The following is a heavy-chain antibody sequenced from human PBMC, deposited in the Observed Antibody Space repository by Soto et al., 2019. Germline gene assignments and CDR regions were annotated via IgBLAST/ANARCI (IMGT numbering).Heavy chain of an antibody. CDR3: ASGIYSSGYYFDY. CDR1: GGTFSSYA. CDR2: IIPIFGTA. V-gene: IGHV1-69*13. Sequence: SVKVSCKASGGTFSSYAISWVRQAPGQGLEWMGGIIPIFGTANYAQKFQGRVTITADESTSTAYMELSSLRSEDTAVYYCASGIYSSGYYFDYWGQGTLVTVSS. J-gene: IGHJ4*02. D-gene: IGHD3-22*01.